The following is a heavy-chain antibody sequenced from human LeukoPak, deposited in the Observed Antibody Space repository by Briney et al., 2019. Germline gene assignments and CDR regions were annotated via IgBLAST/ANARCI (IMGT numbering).Heavy chain of an antibody. V-gene: IGHV3-21*01. CDR1: GFTFSRYS. CDR2: ISSTGSYI. CDR3: ERVMDDILTGYGLDY. Sequence: GGSLRLSCGASGFTFSRYSMHGVRQAPGKGLEWVSPISSTGSYIFYADSVKGRFTISRDNAKNSLYLQMNSLRAEDTAVYYCERVMDDILTGYGLDYWGQGTLVTVSS. D-gene: IGHD3-9*01. J-gene: IGHJ4*02.